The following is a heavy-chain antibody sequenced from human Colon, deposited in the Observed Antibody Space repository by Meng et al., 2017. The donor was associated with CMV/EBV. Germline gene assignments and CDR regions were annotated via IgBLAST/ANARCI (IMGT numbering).Heavy chain of an antibody. Sequence: GGSLRLSCAASGFTFSSYSMNWVRRAPGKGLEWLSYINIDSTNIQYADFVKGRFTVSRDNAKKSLYLQMNSLTAEDSAVYHCARDKDWAFDYWGQGTLVTVSS. J-gene: IGHJ4*02. CDR1: GFTFSSYS. CDR2: INIDSTNI. V-gene: IGHV3-48*04. D-gene: IGHD3/OR15-3a*01. CDR3: ARDKDWAFDY.